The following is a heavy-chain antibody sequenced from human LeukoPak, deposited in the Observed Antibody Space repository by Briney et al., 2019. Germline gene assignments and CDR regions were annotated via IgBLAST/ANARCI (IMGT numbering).Heavy chain of an antibody. D-gene: IGHD2-21*01. CDR1: GGSISSYY. CDR3: ARSPRPVIAIPMVWFDP. V-gene: IGHV4-59*01. Sequence: SETLSLTCTVSGGSISSYYWSWIRQPPGKGLEWVGYIYYSGSTNYNPSLKSRVTISVDTSKNQFSLKLSSVTAADTAVYYCARSPRPVIAIPMVWFDPWGQGTLVTVSS. CDR2: IYYSGST. J-gene: IGHJ5*02.